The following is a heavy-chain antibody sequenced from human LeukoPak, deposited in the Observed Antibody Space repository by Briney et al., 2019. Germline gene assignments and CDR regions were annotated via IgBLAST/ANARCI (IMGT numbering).Heavy chain of an antibody. Sequence: GGSLRLSCAASGFTFSSYSMNWVRQAPGKGLEWVAVISYDGSSKYYADSVKGRFTISRDNSKNTLYLQMNSLRAEDTAVYYCARGPGVLRFLEWLFRAFDIWGQGTMVTVSS. D-gene: IGHD3-3*01. V-gene: IGHV3-30*03. J-gene: IGHJ3*02. CDR2: ISYDGSSK. CDR1: GFTFSSYS. CDR3: ARGPGVLRFLEWLFRAFDI.